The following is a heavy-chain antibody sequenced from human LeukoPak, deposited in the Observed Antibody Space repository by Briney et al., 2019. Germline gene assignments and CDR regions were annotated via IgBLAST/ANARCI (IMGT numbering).Heavy chain of an antibody. V-gene: IGHV3-23*01. D-gene: IGHD3-3*01. CDR3: ARSFGVADYYYYYMDV. Sequence: GGSLRLSCAASGFTFSSYAMSWVRQAPGKGLEWVSAISGSGGSTYHADSVKGRFTISRDNSKNTLYLQMNSLRAEDTAVYYCARSFGVADYYYYYMDVWGKGTTVTVSS. CDR1: GFTFSSYA. CDR2: ISGSGGST. J-gene: IGHJ6*03.